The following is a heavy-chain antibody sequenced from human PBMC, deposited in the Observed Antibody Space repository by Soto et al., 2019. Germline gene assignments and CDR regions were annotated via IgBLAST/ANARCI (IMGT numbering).Heavy chain of an antibody. V-gene: IGHV3-74*01. D-gene: IGHD3-10*01. Sequence: EVQLVESGGALVQPGGSLRLSCTASGLTFNNYWMHWVRQAPGKGPVWVSRINGDGRTTTYAESVRGRFTISRDNAKNTVYLQMNSLRAEDTAVYYCAGGDYAGAGTFYLTDHWGQGTLVTVSS. J-gene: IGHJ4*02. CDR1: GLTFNNYW. CDR3: AGGDYAGAGTFYLTDH. CDR2: INGDGRTT.